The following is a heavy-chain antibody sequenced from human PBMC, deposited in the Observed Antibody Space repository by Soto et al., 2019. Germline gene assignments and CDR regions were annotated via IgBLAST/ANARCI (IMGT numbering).Heavy chain of an antibody. CDR2: IFHSGIS. D-gene: IGHD6-6*01. Sequence: TLSLTCAFSGGSITTVGYSWIWIRQPPGKGLEWIGYIFHSGISYSNPSLKGRVTMSVDGSKNRFSLRLSSVTAADTAVYYCARRISARTYYFDYWGQGTLVTVSS. V-gene: IGHV4-30-2*01. CDR3: ARRISARTYYFDY. J-gene: IGHJ4*02. CDR1: GGSITTVGYS.